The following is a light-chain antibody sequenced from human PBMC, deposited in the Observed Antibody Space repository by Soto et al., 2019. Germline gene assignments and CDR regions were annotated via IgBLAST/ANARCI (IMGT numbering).Light chain of an antibody. Sequence: QYVLTQPPSMSGAPGQRVTISCTGRSSNIGAGYDVHWYQLLPGTAPKLLIYGNTNRPSGVPDRFSGSKSGTSASLAITGLRAEDEADYYCQSHDSSLNSWVFGGGTKLTVL. CDR2: GNT. V-gene: IGLV1-40*01. J-gene: IGLJ3*02. CDR1: SSNIGAGYD. CDR3: QSHDSSLNSWV.